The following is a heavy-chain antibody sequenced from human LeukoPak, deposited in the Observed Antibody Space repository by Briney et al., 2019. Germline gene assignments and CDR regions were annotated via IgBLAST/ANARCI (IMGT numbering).Heavy chain of an antibody. V-gene: IGHV1-2*02. CDR2: INSNSGGT. J-gene: IGHJ4*02. CDR3: AREAAIFGVVRNFDY. D-gene: IGHD3-3*01. Sequence: ASVKVSCKASGYTFTSYYMHWVRQAPGQGLEWMGWINSNSGGTIYAQNFQGTVTMTRDPSISTAYMELSRLRSDDTAVYYCAREAAIFGVVRNFDYWGQGTLVTVSS. CDR1: GYTFTSYY.